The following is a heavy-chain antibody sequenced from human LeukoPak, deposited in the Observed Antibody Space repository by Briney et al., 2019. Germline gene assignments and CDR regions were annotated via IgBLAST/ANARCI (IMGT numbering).Heavy chain of an antibody. J-gene: IGHJ4*02. CDR2: ITGSGSTT. CDR3: AKDFTSWFTGGFDY. V-gene: IGHV3-23*01. CDR1: GFSSFA. D-gene: IGHD3-10*01. Sequence: GGSLRLSCAASGFSSFAMNWVRQAPGKGLEWVSSITGSGSTTYYTDSVNGRFIISRDISKNTLYLQMNGLRAEDTAVYYCAKDFTSWFTGGFDYWGQGTLVTVSS.